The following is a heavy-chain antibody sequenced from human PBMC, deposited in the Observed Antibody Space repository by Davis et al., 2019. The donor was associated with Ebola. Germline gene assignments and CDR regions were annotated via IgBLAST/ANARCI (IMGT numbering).Heavy chain of an antibody. J-gene: IGHJ4*02. CDR3: AKQRGVGAIDYDY. CDR1: GFTFSSYW. Sequence: GESLKISCAASGFTFSSYWMHWARQAPGKGLEWVSGISNSGGSTYSADSVKGRFTISRDNSKNTLYLQMNSLRADDTAVYYCAKQRGVGAIDYDYWGRGTVVTVSS. CDR2: ISNSGGST. D-gene: IGHD1-26*01. V-gene: IGHV3-23*01.